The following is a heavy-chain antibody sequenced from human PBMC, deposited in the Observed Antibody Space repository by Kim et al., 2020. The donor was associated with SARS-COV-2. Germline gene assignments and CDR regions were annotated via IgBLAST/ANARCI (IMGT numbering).Heavy chain of an antibody. V-gene: IGHV3-23*01. D-gene: IGHD3-22*01. CDR1: GFTFSSYA. CDR2: VSGSGVAT. CDR3: ANLLLYYDTSDYYNDY. Sequence: GGSLRLSCAASGFTFSSYAMSWVRQAPGKGLEWVSAVSGSGVATYYGDSVRGRFTISRDNSKNTLYLQMNSLRAEDTAVYYCANLLLYYDTSDYYNDYWG. J-gene: IGHJ4*01.